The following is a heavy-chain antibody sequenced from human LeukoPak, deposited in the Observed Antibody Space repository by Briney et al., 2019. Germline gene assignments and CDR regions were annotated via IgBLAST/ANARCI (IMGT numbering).Heavy chain of an antibody. V-gene: IGHV3-9*01. CDR3: ARELRYFDWSNWFDP. CDR2: ISWNSGSI. J-gene: IGHJ5*02. Sequence: PGRSLRLSCAASGFTFDDYAMHWVRQAPGKGLEWVSGISWNSGSIGYADSVKGRFTIPRDNAKISVYLQMNSLRAEDTALYYCARELRYFDWSNWFDPLVEGTMVTVSS. D-gene: IGHD3-9*01. CDR1: GFTFDDYA.